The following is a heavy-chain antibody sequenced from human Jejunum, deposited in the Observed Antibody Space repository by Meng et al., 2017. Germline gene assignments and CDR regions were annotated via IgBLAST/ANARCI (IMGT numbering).Heavy chain of an antibody. V-gene: IGHV3-33*01. J-gene: IGHJ4*01. Sequence: GHWVGLGGGMVQPRVSRSLSCAAFGFSFSDSGIHWVRQPPGKGLEWVAMVWYNGNKKYYTESLKGRLTISRDNSKNTVSLEMNSLRVEDTAIYYCARGSHYSDFVLDHWGHGTLVTVSS. CDR3: ARGSHYSDFVLDH. CDR1: GFSFSDSG. D-gene: IGHD4-11*01. CDR2: VWYNGNKK.